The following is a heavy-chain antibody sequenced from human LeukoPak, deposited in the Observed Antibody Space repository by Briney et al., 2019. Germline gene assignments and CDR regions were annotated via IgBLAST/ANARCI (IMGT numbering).Heavy chain of an antibody. CDR3: ARRAGAYSHPYDY. CDR2: IYSDNT. D-gene: IGHD4/OR15-4a*01. Sequence: GGSLRLSCTVSGFTVSTNSMSWVRQAPGKGLEWVSFIYSDNTHYSDSVKGRFTVSRDNSKNTLYLQMNSLRAEDTAVYYCARRAGAYSHPYDYWGQGTLVTLSS. CDR1: GFTVSTNS. V-gene: IGHV3-53*01. J-gene: IGHJ4*02.